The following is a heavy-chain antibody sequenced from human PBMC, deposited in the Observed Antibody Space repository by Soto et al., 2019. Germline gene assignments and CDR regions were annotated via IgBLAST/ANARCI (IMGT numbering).Heavy chain of an antibody. V-gene: IGHV3-23*01. D-gene: IGHD5-18*01. Sequence: EVQLLESGGGSVQPGGSLRLSCAASGFTFSSYAMSWVRQAPGKGLEWVLGISGSGGSTYYVDSVKGRFTISRDNSKNTLYLQMNSLRAEDTAVYYCAKDFGYNYGYDAFDIWGQGTMVTVSS. CDR1: GFTFSSYA. CDR3: AKDFGYNYGYDAFDI. J-gene: IGHJ3*02. CDR2: ISGSGGST.